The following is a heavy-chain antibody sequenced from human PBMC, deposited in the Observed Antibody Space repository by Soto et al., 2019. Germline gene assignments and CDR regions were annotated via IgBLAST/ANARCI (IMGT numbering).Heavy chain of an antibody. CDR2: ISYDGGTQ. CDR1: GFTFLNYP. J-gene: IGHJ4*02. CDR3: AAPLEQLDY. Sequence: WGSLRLSCAASGFTFLNYPVHLFRHAPGQGLEWVAVISYDGGTQYYADSVKGRFSISRDNSKNTLFLQMNSLRPDDTAVYYCAAPLEQLDYWGQGTLVTVSS. V-gene: IGHV3-30*14. D-gene: IGHD1-1*01.